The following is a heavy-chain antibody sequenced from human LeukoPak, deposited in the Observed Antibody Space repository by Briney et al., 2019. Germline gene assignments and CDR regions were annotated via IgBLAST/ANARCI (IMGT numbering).Heavy chain of an antibody. CDR3: ARDQDGYDILTGGAFDI. CDR2: ISYDGNNK. J-gene: IGHJ3*02. CDR1: GFHFRIYA. Sequence: GGPLSLSFAASGFHFRIYAMHWVRRAPGKGLEWVAVISYDGNNKYYSDSVKGRFAISRDNSRNTFYPQMDSLRAEDTAVYYCARDQDGYDILTGGAFDIWGQGTMVTVSS. V-gene: IGHV3-30*09. D-gene: IGHD3-9*01.